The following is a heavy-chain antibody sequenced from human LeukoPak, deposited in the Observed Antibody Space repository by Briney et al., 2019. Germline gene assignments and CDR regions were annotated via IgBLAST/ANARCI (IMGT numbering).Heavy chain of an antibody. CDR3: AGGPRSGRWDNWFDP. CDR1: GGSISSYY. Sequence: SETLSLTCTVSGGSISSYYWSWIRQPPGKGLEWIGYIYYSGSTNYNPSLKSRVTISVDTSKNQFSLKLSSVTAADTAVYYCAGGPRSGRWDNWFDPWGQGTLVTVSS. CDR2: IYYSGST. J-gene: IGHJ5*02. V-gene: IGHV4-59*01. D-gene: IGHD2-15*01.